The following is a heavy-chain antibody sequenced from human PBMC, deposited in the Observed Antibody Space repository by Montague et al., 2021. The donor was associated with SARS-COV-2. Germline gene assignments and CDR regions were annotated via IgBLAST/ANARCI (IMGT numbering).Heavy chain of an antibody. Sequence: SETLSLTCTVSGDSINSDTAFWGWVRQSPEKGLEWIGSMVYSGRNFYNGALRSRLTISVDTSKNQFSLELRAVTAADTGLYYCARHDHTDFGNPNWFDPWGQGTLVTVSS. CDR2: MVYSGRN. CDR3: ARHDHTDFGNPNWFDP. V-gene: IGHV4-39*01. J-gene: IGHJ5*02. D-gene: IGHD5-18*01. CDR1: GDSINSDTAF.